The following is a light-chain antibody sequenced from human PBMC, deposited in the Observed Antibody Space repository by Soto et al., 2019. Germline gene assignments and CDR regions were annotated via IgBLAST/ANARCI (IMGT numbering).Light chain of an antibody. V-gene: IGLV2-14*01. CDR3: SSYTNINTRACV. CDR2: EVT. Sequence: QSVLTQPASVSGSPGQSITISCTGTSGDIGSYNRVSWYQPHPGKAPKLIIYEVTDRPSGVSNRFSGSKSGNTASLTISGLQAEDEAEYYCSSYTNINTRACVFGTGTKVTVL. CDR1: SGDIGSYNR. J-gene: IGLJ1*01.